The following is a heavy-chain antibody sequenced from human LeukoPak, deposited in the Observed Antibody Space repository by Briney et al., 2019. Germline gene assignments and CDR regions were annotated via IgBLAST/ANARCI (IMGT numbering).Heavy chain of an antibody. CDR2: IKQDGSDK. D-gene: IGHD3-22*01. J-gene: IGHJ4*02. CDR1: GFTISTYW. V-gene: IGHV3-7*01. Sequence: PGGSLRLSCAASGFTISTYWMSWVRQAPGKGLEWVANIKQDGSDKYYVDSVKGRFTISRDNAKDSLYLQMNSLRAEDTAVYYFARDGFNSGYHDYWGQGTLVTVSS. CDR3: ARDGFNSGYHDY.